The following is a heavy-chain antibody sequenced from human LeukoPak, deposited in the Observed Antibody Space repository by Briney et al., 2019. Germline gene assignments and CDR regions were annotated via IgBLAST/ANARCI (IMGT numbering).Heavy chain of an antibody. Sequence: PGGSLRVSSAASGFTFSSSSMNWVRPAPGKGLERGSYINSNSSIIYYADSVKGRFTISRDNAKNSLYLQMNSLRAEDTAVYYCARDYYGSGSYYNDLGYWGQGTLVTVSS. D-gene: IGHD3-10*01. CDR2: INSNSSII. CDR1: GFTFSSSS. CDR3: ARDYYGSGSYYNDLGY. J-gene: IGHJ4*02. V-gene: IGHV3-48*01.